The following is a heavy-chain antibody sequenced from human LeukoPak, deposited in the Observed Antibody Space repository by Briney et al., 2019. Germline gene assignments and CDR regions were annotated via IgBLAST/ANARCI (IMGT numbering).Heavy chain of an antibody. Sequence: GGSLRLSCAASGFTVSSNYMSWVRQAPGKGLEWVAVISYDGSNKYYADSVKGRFTISRDNSKNTLYLQMNSLRAEDTAVYYCAIESATGLYWGQGTLVTVSS. CDR2: ISYDGSNK. J-gene: IGHJ4*02. D-gene: IGHD1-14*01. V-gene: IGHV3-30-3*01. CDR1: GFTVSSNY. CDR3: AIESATGLY.